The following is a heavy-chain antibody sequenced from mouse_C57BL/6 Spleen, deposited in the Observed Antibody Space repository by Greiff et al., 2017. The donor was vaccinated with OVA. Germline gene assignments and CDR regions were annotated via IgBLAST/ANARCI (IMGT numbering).Heavy chain of an antibody. CDR3: ARDRDYYGSSYDWYFDV. J-gene: IGHJ1*03. Sequence: EVKLMESGPGMVKPSQSLSLTCTVTGYSITSGYDWHWIRHFPGNKLEWMGYISYSGSTNYNPSLKSRISITHDTSKNHFFLKLHSVTTEDTATYYCARDRDYYGSSYDWYFDVWGTGTTVTVSS. CDR1: GYSITSGYD. CDR2: ISYSGST. D-gene: IGHD1-1*01. V-gene: IGHV3-1*01.